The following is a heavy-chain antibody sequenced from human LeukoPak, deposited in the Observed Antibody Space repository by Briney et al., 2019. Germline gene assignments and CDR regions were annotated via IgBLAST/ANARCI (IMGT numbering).Heavy chain of an antibody. CDR2: INPSGGTT. J-gene: IGHJ4*02. D-gene: IGHD6-19*01. CDR3: ARGRPGSGWSFDY. Sequence: ASVKVSCKASGSTFTTHYMHWVRQAPGQGLEWMGIINPSGGTTNYAQKFQGRVTMTRDTSTTTLYMELSSLRSEDTAVYYCARGRPGSGWSFDYWGQGTLVTVSS. CDR1: GSTFTTHY. V-gene: IGHV1-46*01.